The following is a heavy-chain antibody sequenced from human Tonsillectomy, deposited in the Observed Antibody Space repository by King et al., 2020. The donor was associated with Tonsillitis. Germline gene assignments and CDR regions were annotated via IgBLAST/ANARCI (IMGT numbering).Heavy chain of an antibody. CDR1: GFTFSDYF. CDR2: ISGSVRSI. Sequence: VQLVESGGGLVKPGGSLRLSCAASGFTFSDYFMTWIRQAPGKGLEWVSYISGSVRSIDYGDSVRGRFTISRDNAKNSLYLQMNSLRDEDTAVYFCARGRLGGNSDYLYMDVWGKGTAVTVS. CDR3: ARGRLGGNSDYLYMDV. J-gene: IGHJ6*03. V-gene: IGHV3-11*01. D-gene: IGHD4-23*01.